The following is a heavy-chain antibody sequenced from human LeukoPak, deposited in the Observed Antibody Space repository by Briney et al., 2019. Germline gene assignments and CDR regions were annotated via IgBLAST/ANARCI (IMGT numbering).Heavy chain of an antibody. CDR3: ARNTYYYDSSGYYLDY. V-gene: IGHV3-30*04. CDR1: GFTFSSYA. CDR2: ISYDGSNK. D-gene: IGHD3-22*01. Sequence: GGSLRLSCAASGFTFSSYAMHWVRQAPGKGLEWVAVISYDGSNKYYADSVKGRFTISRDNSKNTLYLQMNSLRAEDTAVYYCARNTYYYDSSGYYLDYWGQGTLVTVSS. J-gene: IGHJ4*02.